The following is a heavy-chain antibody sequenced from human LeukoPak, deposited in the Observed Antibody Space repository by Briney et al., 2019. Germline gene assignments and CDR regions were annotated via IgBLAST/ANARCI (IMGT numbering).Heavy chain of an antibody. V-gene: IGHV1-18*01. J-gene: IGHJ4*02. D-gene: IGHD2-2*01. CDR2: ISAYNGNT. Sequence: ASVKVSCKASGYTFTSYGISWVRQAPGQGLEWMGWISAYNGNTNYAQKLQGRVTMTTDTSTSTAYMELSGLRSEDTAVYYCARLLGDIVVVPVANQNDYWGQGTLVTVSS. CDR3: ARLLGDIVVVPVANQNDY. CDR1: GYTFTSYG.